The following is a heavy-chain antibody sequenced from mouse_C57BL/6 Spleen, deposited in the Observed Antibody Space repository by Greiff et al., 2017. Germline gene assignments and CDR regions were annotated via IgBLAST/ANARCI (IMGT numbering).Heavy chain of an antibody. V-gene: IGHV1-50*01. Sequence: QVQLQQPGAELVKPGASVKLSCKASGYIFTSYWLQWVKQRPGQGLEWIGEIDPSDSYTNYNQKFKGKATLTVDTSSSTAYMQLSSLTSEDSAVYYCARCYGSTYYAMDYWGQGTSVTVSS. CDR3: ARCYGSTYYAMDY. J-gene: IGHJ4*01. CDR2: IDPSDSYT. D-gene: IGHD1-1*01. CDR1: GYIFTSYW.